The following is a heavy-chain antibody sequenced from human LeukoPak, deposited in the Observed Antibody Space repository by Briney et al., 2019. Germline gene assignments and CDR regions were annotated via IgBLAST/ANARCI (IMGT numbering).Heavy chain of an antibody. Sequence: ASVKVSCKASGGTFSSYAISWVRQAPGQGLEWMGRIIPILGIANYAQKFQGRVTITADKSPSTAYMELSSLRSEDTAVYYCARDLDDILTGYTDWGQGTLVTVSS. D-gene: IGHD3-9*01. J-gene: IGHJ4*02. V-gene: IGHV1-69*04. CDR3: ARDLDDILTGYTD. CDR1: GGTFSSYA. CDR2: IIPILGIA.